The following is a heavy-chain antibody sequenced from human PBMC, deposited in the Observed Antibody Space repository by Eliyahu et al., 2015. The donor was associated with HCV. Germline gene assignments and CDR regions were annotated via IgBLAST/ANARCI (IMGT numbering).Heavy chain of an antibody. CDR2: TIPTLGIA. V-gene: IGHV1-69*04. Sequence: QVRLVQSGAEVKKSGSSVKVSCKTYGGLFTSYTTSWLRQAPGQGLEWMGRTIPTLGIAAYASKFQGRVTISADKSTSSVYMQLTSLTYEDTALHFCARDRQGVTSKYHYFDVWGQGTLVSVS. J-gene: IGHJ4*02. D-gene: IGHD4-17*01. CDR1: GGLFTSYT. CDR3: ARDRQGVTSKYHYFDV.